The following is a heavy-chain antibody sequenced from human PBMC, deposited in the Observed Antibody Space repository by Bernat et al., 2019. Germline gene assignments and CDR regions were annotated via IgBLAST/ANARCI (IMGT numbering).Heavy chain of an antibody. CDR2: IIPIFGTA. CDR1: GGTFSSYA. Sequence: QVQLVQSGAEVKKPGSSVKVSCKASGGTFSSYAISWVRQAPGQGLEWMGGIIPIFGTANYAQKFQGRVTITADESTSTAYIELSSLRSEDTAVYYCARGSGPTLLLSLDYWGQGTLVTVSS. D-gene: IGHD3-22*01. V-gene: IGHV1-69*01. CDR3: ARGSGPTLLLSLDY. J-gene: IGHJ4*02.